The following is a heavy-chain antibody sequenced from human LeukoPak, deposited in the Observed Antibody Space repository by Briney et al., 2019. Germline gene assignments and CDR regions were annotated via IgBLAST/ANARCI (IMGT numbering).Heavy chain of an antibody. CDR1: GGSFSGYY. CDR2: INHSGST. D-gene: IGHD3-22*01. Sequence: SETLSLTCAVYGGSFSGYYWSWIRQPPGKGLEWIGEINHSGSTNYNPSLKSRVTISVDTSKNQFSLKLSSVTAADTAVYYCARGLRYYYGSSGPHYYFDYWGQGTLVTVSS. V-gene: IGHV4-34*01. CDR3: ARGLRYYYGSSGPHYYFDY. J-gene: IGHJ4*02.